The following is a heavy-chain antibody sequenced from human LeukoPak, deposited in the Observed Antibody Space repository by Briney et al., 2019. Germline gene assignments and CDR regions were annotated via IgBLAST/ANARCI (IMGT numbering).Heavy chain of an antibody. CDR2: IYPGDSDT. J-gene: IGHJ4*02. CDR1: GYRFTIYW. CDR3: ARQEGSGSYSSY. D-gene: IGHD1-26*01. V-gene: IGHV5-51*01. Sequence: GEPLKISGKGSGYRFTIYWIGWVRQMHAKGLGWMGIIYPGDSDTRYSPSFQGQVTISADKSISTAYLQWSSLKASDTAMYYCARQEGSGSYSSYWGQGTLVTVSS.